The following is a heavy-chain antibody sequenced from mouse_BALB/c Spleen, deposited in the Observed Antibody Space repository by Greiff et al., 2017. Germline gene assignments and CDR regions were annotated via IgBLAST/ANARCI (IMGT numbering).Heavy chain of an antibody. CDR1: GFAFSSYD. Sequence: EVQVVESGGGLVKPGGSLKLSCAASGFAFSSYDMSWVRQTPEKRLEWVAYISSGGGSTYYPDTVKGRFTISRDNAKNTLYLQMSSLKSEDTAMYYCARDGSRYDMDYWGQGTSVTVSS. J-gene: IGHJ4*01. D-gene: IGHD2-12*01. CDR3: ARDGSRYDMDY. CDR2: ISSGGGST. V-gene: IGHV5-12-1*01.